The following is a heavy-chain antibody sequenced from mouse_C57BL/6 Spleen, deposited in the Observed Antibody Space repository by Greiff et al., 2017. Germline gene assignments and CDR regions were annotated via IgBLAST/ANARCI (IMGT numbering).Heavy chain of an antibody. J-gene: IGHJ2*01. Sequence: EVMLVESGGGLVQPGGSLSLSCAASGFTFTDYYMSWVRQPPGKALEWLGFIRNKANGYTTEYSASVKGRFTISRDNSQSILYLQMNALRAEDSATYYCARSFYDYDFDYWGQGTTLTVSS. V-gene: IGHV7-3*01. CDR1: GFTFTDYY. D-gene: IGHD2-4*01. CDR2: IRNKANGYTT. CDR3: ARSFYDYDFDY.